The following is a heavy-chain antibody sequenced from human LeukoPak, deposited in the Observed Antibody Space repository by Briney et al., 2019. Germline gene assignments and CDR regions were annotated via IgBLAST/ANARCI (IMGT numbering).Heavy chain of an antibody. V-gene: IGHV3-23*01. CDR2: ISGSGGST. CDR1: GFTFSSYA. J-gene: IGHJ4*02. CDR3: ARKILGALDY. Sequence: GGSLRLSCAASGFTFSSYAMSWVRQAPGKGLEWVSAISGSGGSTYYADSVKGRFTISRDNAKNSLYLQMNSLRAEDTAVYYCARKILGALDYWGQGTLVTVSS. D-gene: IGHD1-26*01.